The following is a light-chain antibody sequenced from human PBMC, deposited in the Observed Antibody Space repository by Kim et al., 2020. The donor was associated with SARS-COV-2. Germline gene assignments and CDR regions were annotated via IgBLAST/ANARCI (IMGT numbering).Light chain of an antibody. CDR2: NTN. V-gene: IGLV8-61*01. J-gene: IGLJ3*02. CDR3: MLYLGSATWV. Sequence: QAVVTQEPSFSVSPGGTVTLTCGLSSGSVSTAKYASWYQQTPGQPPRTLIYNTNSRSPGVPGRFSGSILGNKAALTITGAQADDESDYYCMLYLGSATWVFGVVTQLTVL. CDR1: SGSVSTAKY.